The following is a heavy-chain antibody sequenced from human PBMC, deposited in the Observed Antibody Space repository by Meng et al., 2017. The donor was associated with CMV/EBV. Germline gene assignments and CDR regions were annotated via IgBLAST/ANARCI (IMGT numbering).Heavy chain of an antibody. CDR1: GFTFSSYG. Sequence: GESLKISCAASGFTFSSYGMHWVRQAPGKGLERVAFIRYDGSNKYYADSVKGRFTISRDNSKNTLYLQMNSLRAEDTAVYYCAKVLSNWNYLGAFDYWGQGTLVTVSS. CDR3: AKVLSNWNYLGAFDY. CDR2: IRYDGSNK. V-gene: IGHV3-30*02. J-gene: IGHJ4*02. D-gene: IGHD1-7*01.